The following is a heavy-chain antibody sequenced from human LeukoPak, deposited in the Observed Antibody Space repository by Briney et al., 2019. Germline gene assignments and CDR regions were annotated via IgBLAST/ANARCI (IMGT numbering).Heavy chain of an antibody. Sequence: PSETLSLTCAVSGDSINRATWWSWVRQPPGKGLGWIGEIYHSGNTNYNPSLESRVTMSVDTSKNQFSLKLSSVTAADTAVYYCARMYSGSYHDAFDIWGQGTMVTVSS. CDR3: ARMYSGSYHDAFDI. CDR2: IYHSGNT. D-gene: IGHD1-26*01. J-gene: IGHJ3*02. V-gene: IGHV4-4*02. CDR1: GDSINRATW.